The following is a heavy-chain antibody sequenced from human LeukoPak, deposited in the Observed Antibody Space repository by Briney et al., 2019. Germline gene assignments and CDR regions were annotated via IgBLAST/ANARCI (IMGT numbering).Heavy chain of an antibody. D-gene: IGHD3-9*01. V-gene: IGHV1-2*06. CDR3: ARGAYYDILTGYYNFDY. CDR1: GYTFTGYY. Sequence: ASVKVSYKASGYTFTGYYMHWVRQAPGQGLEWMGRINPNSGGTNYAQKFQGRVTMTRDTSISTAYMELSRLRSDDTAVYYCARGAYYDILTGYYNFDYWGQGTLVTVSS. J-gene: IGHJ4*02. CDR2: INPNSGGT.